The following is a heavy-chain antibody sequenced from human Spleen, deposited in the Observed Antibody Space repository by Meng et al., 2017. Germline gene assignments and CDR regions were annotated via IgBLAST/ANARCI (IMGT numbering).Heavy chain of an antibody. CDR3: AGGGVVAWEVLQY. Sequence: QGRLQRGGAVRLKPSETLSPTAAVEGGSFNEYFWSWIRQSPGKGLEWIGEIRQSGTTNYNASLRSRATISIDTSKNHFSLKLTSVTAADTAVYYCAGGGVVAWEVLQYLGQGTLVTVSS. CDR1: GGSFNEYF. J-gene: IGHJ4*02. V-gene: IGHV4-34*01. CDR2: IRQSGTT. D-gene: IGHD1-26*01.